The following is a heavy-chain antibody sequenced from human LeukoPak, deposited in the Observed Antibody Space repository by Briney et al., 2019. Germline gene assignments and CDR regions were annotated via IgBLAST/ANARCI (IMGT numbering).Heavy chain of an antibody. Sequence: PGGSLRLSCAASEFSFGSNYMTWVRQAPGKGLEWVSLIYSGGSTYYADSVKGRFTISRDNSKNTLYLQMNSLRAEDTAVYYCARDKGKYYYGSEFDYWGQGTLVTVSS. CDR3: ARDKGKYYYGSEFDY. D-gene: IGHD3-10*01. V-gene: IGHV3-66*01. CDR1: EFSFGSNY. CDR2: IYSGGST. J-gene: IGHJ4*02.